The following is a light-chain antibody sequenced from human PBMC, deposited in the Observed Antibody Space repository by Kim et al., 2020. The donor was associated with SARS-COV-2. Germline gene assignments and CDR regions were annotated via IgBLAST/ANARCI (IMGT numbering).Light chain of an antibody. CDR2: KAS. V-gene: IGKV1-5*03. J-gene: IGKJ2*01. CDR1: ESISSW. Sequence: FASVGDRVTITGRTSESISSWLAWYQQKPGKGPKVVIYKASSLESGVPSRFSGSGSGTEFTLTISSLQPDDLASYYCQQYKSYPYTFGQGTKLEI. CDR3: QQYKSYPYT.